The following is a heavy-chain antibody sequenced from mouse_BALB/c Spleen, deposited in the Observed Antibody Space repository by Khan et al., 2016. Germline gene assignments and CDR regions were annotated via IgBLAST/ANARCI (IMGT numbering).Heavy chain of an antibody. J-gene: IGHJ4*01. CDR1: GYTFTSYW. V-gene: IGHV1-87*01. Sequence: QVQLKQSGAELARPGASVKLSCKASGYTFTSYWMQWVKQRPGQGLEWIGAIYPGDGDTRYTQKFKGKATLTADKSSSTAYMQLSSLASEDSAVYYCARVGDYSLYYAMDYWGQGTSVTVSS. CDR2: IYPGDGDT. CDR3: ARVGDYSLYYAMDY. D-gene: IGHD1-1*01.